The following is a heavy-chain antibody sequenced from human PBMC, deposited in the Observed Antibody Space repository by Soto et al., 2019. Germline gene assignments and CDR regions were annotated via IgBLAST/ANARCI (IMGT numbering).Heavy chain of an antibody. J-gene: IGHJ6*02. CDR1: GFTFRSYE. V-gene: IGHV3-48*03. Sequence: GGSLRLSCAASGFTFRSYEMNWVRQAPGKGLEGVSYISNSGSTIYYADSVKGRFTISRDNARNSLYLQMTSLRAEDTAVYYCARVQDYDILIDSYGYGMDVWGQGTTVTVSS. D-gene: IGHD3-9*01. CDR2: ISNSGSTI. CDR3: ARVQDYDILIDSYGYGMDV.